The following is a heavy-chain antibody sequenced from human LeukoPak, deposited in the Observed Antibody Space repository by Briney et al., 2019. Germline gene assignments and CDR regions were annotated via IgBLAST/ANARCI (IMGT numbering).Heavy chain of an antibody. Sequence: GGSLRLSCAASGFTFSSYGMHWVRQAPGKGLEWVAVICYDGNNKDYADSVKGRFSISRDTSKTTLYLQMNSRRAEDTAVYYCAKGSYSYASVVYFDYWGQGTLVTVSS. J-gene: IGHJ4*02. CDR2: ICYDGNNK. CDR3: AKGSYSYASVVYFDY. CDR1: GFTFSSYG. D-gene: IGHD5-18*01. V-gene: IGHV3-33*06.